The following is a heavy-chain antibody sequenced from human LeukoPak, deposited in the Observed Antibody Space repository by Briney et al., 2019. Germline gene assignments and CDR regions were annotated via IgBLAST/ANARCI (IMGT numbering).Heavy chain of an antibody. CDR3: ARASTIGAAGLFDF. CDR1: GFTVSSIY. D-gene: IGHD6-13*01. CDR2: IYSGGTT. Sequence: GGSLRLSCAASGFTVSSIYMNWVRQAPGKGLERVSVIYSGGTTYYADSVKGRFTISRDNSKNTLYLQMNRLRVEDTAVYFCARASTIGAAGLFDFWGQGTLVTVSS. J-gene: IGHJ4*02. V-gene: IGHV3-53*01.